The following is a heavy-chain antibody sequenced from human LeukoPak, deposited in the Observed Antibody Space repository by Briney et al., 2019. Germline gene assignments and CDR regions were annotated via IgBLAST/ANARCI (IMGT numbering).Heavy chain of an antibody. Sequence: SVKVSCKASGGTFSSYTISWVRQAPGQGLEWMGRIIPILGIANYAQKFQGRVTITADKSTSTAYMELSSLRSEDTAVYYCARVQNHPGIAVAGTFDYWGQGTLVTVSS. CDR1: GGTFSSYT. CDR3: ARVQNHPGIAVAGTFDY. V-gene: IGHV1-69*02. J-gene: IGHJ4*02. D-gene: IGHD6-19*01. CDR2: IIPILGIA.